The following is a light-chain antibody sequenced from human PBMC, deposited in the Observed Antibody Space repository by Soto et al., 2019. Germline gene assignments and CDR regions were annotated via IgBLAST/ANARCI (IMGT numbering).Light chain of an antibody. CDR2: GAS. Sequence: EIVLTQSPGTLSLSPGERATLSCRASQSVSSSYLAWYQQKPGQAPRLLIYGASSRATGLPERFSGSGSGTDFTLTISRLEPEDFAVYYCQQYRSSPLYTFGQGTKLEIK. J-gene: IGKJ2*01. CDR3: QQYRSSPLYT. V-gene: IGKV3-20*01. CDR1: QSVSSSY.